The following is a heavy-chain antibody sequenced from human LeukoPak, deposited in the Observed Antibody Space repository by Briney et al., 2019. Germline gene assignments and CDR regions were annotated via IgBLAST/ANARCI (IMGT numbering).Heavy chain of an antibody. Sequence: GGSLRLSCAASGFTFSSYSMNWVRQAPGKGLEWVSSISSSSSYIYYADSVKGRFTISRDNAKNSLYLQMNSLRAEDTAVYYCARDRGVYCTNGVCYGPYYYYYGMDVWAKGPRSPSP. V-gene: IGHV3-21*01. J-gene: IGHJ6*02. CDR1: GFTFSSYS. CDR2: ISSSSSYI. D-gene: IGHD2-8*01. CDR3: ARDRGVYCTNGVCYGPYYYYYGMDV.